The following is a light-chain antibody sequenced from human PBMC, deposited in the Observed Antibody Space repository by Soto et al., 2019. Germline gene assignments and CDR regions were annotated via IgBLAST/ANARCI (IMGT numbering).Light chain of an antibody. V-gene: IGLV6-57*04. CDR2: KEN. CDR3: QSYDSNNVV. CDR1: SGSIASNY. Sequence: NFMLTQPLSVSESPGKTVIIYCTRSSGSIASNYVQWYQQRPGSAPTTVIYKENQRPSGVPDRFSGSIDSSSNSASLTISGLETEDEADYYCQSYDSNNVVFGGGTKLTVL. J-gene: IGLJ2*01.